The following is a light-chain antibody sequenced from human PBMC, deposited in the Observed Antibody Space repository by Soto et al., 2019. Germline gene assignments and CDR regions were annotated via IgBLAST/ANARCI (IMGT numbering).Light chain of an antibody. J-gene: IGLJ3*02. V-gene: IGLV4-69*01. CDR3: QTWGTGPWV. Sequence: QPVLTQSPSASASLGASVKLTCTLSSGHSSYAIAWHQQQPEKGPRYLMKLNSDGSHSKGDGIPARFSGSSSGAERYLTISSLQSEDEADYYCQTWGTGPWVFGGGTKLTVL. CDR2: LNSDGSH. CDR1: SGHSSYA.